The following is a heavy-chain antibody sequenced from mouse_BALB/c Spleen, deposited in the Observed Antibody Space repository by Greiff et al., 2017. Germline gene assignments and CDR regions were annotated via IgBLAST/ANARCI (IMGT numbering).Heavy chain of an antibody. V-gene: IGHV10-1*02. Sequence: EVKWMELGGGLVQLKGPLKSPCAALGFTFNTFAMNWVCQAPGKGLEGVDRLRSKRNNYSTNFADSVKDRFTISRDDSQSMLYLQMNNLKTEDTAMYYCVRHGYSREEYYYAMDYWGQGTSVTVSS. CDR2: LRSKRNNYST. J-gene: IGHJ4*01. CDR3: VRHGYSREEYYYAMDY. D-gene: IGHD2-2*01. CDR1: GFTFNTFA.